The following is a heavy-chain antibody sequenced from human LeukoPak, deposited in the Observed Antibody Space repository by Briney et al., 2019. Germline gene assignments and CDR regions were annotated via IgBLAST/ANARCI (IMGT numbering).Heavy chain of an antibody. D-gene: IGHD2-21*02. J-gene: IGHJ3*02. Sequence: ASVKVSCKASGYTFSNYDMNWVRQAPGQGLEWMGWINTKTGNPTYAQGFTGRFVFSLDTSVSTTYLQISSLKADDTAVYYCARDQRYCGGDCYDAFDIWGQGTMVTVSS. CDR3: ARDQRYCGGDCYDAFDI. CDR1: GYTFSNYD. V-gene: IGHV7-4-1*02. CDR2: INTKTGNP.